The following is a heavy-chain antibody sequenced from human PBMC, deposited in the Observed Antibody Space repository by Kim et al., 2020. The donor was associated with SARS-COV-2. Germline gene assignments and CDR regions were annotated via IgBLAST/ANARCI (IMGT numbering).Heavy chain of an antibody. J-gene: IGHJ4*02. V-gene: IGHV4-30-2*04. CDR3: ARVGQGSYSSGWFDY. Sequence: PSLTRRVTISVDTSKNQFSLKLSSVTAADTAVYYCARVGQGSYSSGWFDYWGQGTLVTVSS. D-gene: IGHD6-19*01.